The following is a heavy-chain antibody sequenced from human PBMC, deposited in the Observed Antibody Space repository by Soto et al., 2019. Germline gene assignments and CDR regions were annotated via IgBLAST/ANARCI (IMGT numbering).Heavy chain of an antibody. V-gene: IGHV4-39*02. CDR2: IYYTGST. D-gene: IGHD3-10*01. J-gene: IGHJ4*02. CDR1: GGSISSSSYY. CDR3: ARLDYYGSGSYRHFDY. Sequence: TSETLSLTCTVSGGSISSSSYYWGWIRQPPGKGLEWIGNIYYTGSTYYNPSLKSRLTISVDTSKNYFSLKLNSVTAADTAVYYCARLDYYGSGSYRHFDYCGQGTLVTVSS.